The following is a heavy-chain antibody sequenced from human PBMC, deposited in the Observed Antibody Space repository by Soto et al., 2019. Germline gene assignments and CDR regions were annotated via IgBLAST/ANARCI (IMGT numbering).Heavy chain of an antibody. CDR2: VFHSGIT. Sequence: SETLSLFRTVKSVSITNNVDSWIRRLPGKGLEWIGYVFHSGITGYNPSLKSRVTISVDASKNLFSLKLISVTAADTAVYYCARDQNGSPYFDYWGQGTLVTVSS. J-gene: IGHJ4*02. D-gene: IGHD1-26*01. CDR3: ARDQNGSPYFDY. CDR1: SVSITNNV. V-gene: IGHV4-59*01.